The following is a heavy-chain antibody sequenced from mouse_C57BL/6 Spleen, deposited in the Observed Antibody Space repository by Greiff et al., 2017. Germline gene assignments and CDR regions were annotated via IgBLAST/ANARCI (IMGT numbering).Heavy chain of an antibody. CDR1: GFTFSDYY. J-gene: IGHJ3*01. CDR2: ISNGGGST. CDR3: ARRDGSSPFAY. V-gene: IGHV5-12*01. D-gene: IGHD1-1*01. Sequence: EVQGVESGGGLVQPGGSLKLSCAASGFTFSDYYMYWVRQTPEKRLEWVAYISNGGGSTYYPDTVKGRFTISRDNAKNTLYLQMSRLKSEDTAMYYCARRDGSSPFAYWGQGTLVTVSA.